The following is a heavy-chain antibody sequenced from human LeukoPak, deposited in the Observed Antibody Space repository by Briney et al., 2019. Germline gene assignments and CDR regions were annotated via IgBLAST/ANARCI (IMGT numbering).Heavy chain of an antibody. CDR3: ARDGGYCSGGTCYSTY. CDR1: IFTFNNYW. V-gene: IGHV3-7*03. J-gene: IGHJ4*02. D-gene: IGHD2-15*01. Sequence: PGGSLRLSCVASIFTFNNYWMTWVRQAPGKGLEWVASIKQDGSEKYYMDSVKGRFIISRDNAKNSLYLQMNSLRVGDTAVYYCARDGGYCSGGTCYSTYWGQGTLVTVSS. CDR2: IKQDGSEK.